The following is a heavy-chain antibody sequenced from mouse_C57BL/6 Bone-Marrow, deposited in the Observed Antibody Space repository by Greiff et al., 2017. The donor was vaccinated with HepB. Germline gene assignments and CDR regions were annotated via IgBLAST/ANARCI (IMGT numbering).Heavy chain of an antibody. CDR3: ASPYYYGSSYGDY. CDR1: GYTFPDYY. CDR2: IYPGSGNT. D-gene: IGHD1-1*01. Sequence: VQLQQSGAELVRPGASVKLSCKASGYTFPDYYINWVKQRPGQGLEWIARIYPGSGNTYYNEKFKGKATLTAEKSSSTAYMQLSSLTSEDSAVYFCASPYYYGSSYGDYWGQGTTLTVSS. J-gene: IGHJ2*01. V-gene: IGHV1-76*01.